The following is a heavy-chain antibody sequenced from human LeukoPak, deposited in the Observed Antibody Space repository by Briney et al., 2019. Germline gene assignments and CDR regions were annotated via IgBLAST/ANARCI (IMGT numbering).Heavy chain of an antibody. D-gene: IGHD6-13*01. CDR3: AREGVAAGSIYYYYGMDV. CDR2: ISGSGGST. V-gene: IGHV3-23*01. Sequence: PGGSLRLSCAASGFTFSGYAMSWVRQAPGKGLEWVSAISGSGGSTYYADSVKGRFTISRDNSKNTLYLQMNSLRAEDTAVYYCAREGVAAGSIYYYYGMDVWGQGTTVTVSS. CDR1: GFTFSGYA. J-gene: IGHJ6*02.